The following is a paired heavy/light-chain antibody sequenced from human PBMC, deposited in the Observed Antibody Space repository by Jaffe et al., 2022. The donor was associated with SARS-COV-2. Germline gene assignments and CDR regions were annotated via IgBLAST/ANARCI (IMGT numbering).Heavy chain of an antibody. D-gene: IGHD1-7*01. CDR2: IYYSGST. V-gene: IGHV4-59*01. CDR1: GDSISNYY. Sequence: QVQLQESGPGLVKPSETLSLTCTVSGDSISNYYWSWIRQPPGKGLEWIGYIYYSGSTNYNPSLKSRVTISVDTSKNQFSLKLSSVTAADTAVYYCARANWNYVWFDPWGQGTLVTVSS. J-gene: IGHJ5*02. CDR3: ARANWNYVWFDP.
Light chain of an antibody. CDR2: EVT. Sequence: QSALTQPASVSGSPGQSITISCTGTSSDVGTYNYVSWYQHHPGKAPKLMIYEVTNRPSGVSNRFSGSKSGLTASLSISGLQAEDEAYYYCSSYVSTTSVLFGGGTELTVL. J-gene: IGLJ2*01. CDR1: SSDVGTYNY. V-gene: IGLV2-14*01. CDR3: SSYVSTTSVL.